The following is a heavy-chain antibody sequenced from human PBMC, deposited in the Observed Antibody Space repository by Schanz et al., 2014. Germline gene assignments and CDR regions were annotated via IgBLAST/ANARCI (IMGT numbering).Heavy chain of an antibody. Sequence: QVQLVQSGAEVKKPGASVKVSCKASGYIFTSYSMHWVRQAPGQGLEWMGWIGGSDGNTNFAQKFQGRVTMTTDTSTSTVYMELRSLTSDDSAVYYCARDRDQWDGNYLDYWGQGTLVTVSS. CDR2: IGGSDGNT. J-gene: IGHJ4*02. CDR3: ARDRDQWDGNYLDY. CDR1: GYIFTSYS. D-gene: IGHD1-26*01. V-gene: IGHV1-18*04.